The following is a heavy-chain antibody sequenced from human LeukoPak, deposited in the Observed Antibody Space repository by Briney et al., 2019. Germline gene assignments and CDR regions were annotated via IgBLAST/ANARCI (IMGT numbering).Heavy chain of an antibody. J-gene: IGHJ4*02. CDR2: IYSGGST. CDR3: AKGKDCANGACRTFDY. CDR1: GFTVSSNY. V-gene: IGHV3-53*01. Sequence: PGGSLRLSCAASGFTVSSNYMSWVRQAPGKGLEWVSVIYSGGSTYYADSVKGRFTISRDNSKNTLYLQMNSLRAEDTAVYYCAKGKDCANGACRTFDYWGQGTLVAVSS. D-gene: IGHD2-8*01.